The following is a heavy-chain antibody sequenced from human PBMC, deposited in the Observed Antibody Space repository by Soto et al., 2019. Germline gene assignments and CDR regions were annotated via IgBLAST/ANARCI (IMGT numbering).Heavy chain of an antibody. Sequence: GGSLRLSCAASGFTFSGSAMHWVRQASGKGLEWVGRIRSKANSYATAYAASVKGRFTISRDDSKNTAYLQMNSLKTEDTAVYYCTRQGWSVDGPYYYYGMHVWGQGTTVTVSS. CDR3: TRQGWSVDGPYYYYGMHV. CDR1: GFTFSGSA. CDR2: IRSKANSYAT. D-gene: IGHD6-19*01. V-gene: IGHV3-73*01. J-gene: IGHJ6*02.